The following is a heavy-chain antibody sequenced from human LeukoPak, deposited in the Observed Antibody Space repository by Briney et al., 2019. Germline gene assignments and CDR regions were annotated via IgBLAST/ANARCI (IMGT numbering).Heavy chain of an antibody. CDR1: GFTFSSYT. V-gene: IGHV3-48*02. Sequence: SGGSLRLSCAASGFTFSSYTMNWVRQAPGKGLQWVSTVSASSNTHYSESVKGRFTISRDNARNSLYLQMNSLRDEDTAVYYCVRDALHTAHFDYWGQGTLVTVSS. CDR2: VSASSNT. J-gene: IGHJ4*02. CDR3: VRDALHTAHFDY. D-gene: IGHD5-18*01.